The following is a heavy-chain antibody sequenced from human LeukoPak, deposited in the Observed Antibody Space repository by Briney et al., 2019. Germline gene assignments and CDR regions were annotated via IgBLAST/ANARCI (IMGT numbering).Heavy chain of an antibody. CDR2: IFSGGNT. CDR3: ARERVRGVTSPYFDY. D-gene: IGHD3-10*01. V-gene: IGHV3-66*01. Sequence: SGGSLRLSCAASGFTVSSNYMSWVRQAPGKGPEWVSVIFSGGNTYYADSVKGRFTISRDNSKNTLYLQMNSLRAEDTAVYYCARERVRGVTSPYFDYWGQGTLVTVSS. J-gene: IGHJ4*02. CDR1: GFTVSSNY.